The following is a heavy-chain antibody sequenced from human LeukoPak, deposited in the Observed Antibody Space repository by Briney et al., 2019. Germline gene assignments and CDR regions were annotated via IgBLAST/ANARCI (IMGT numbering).Heavy chain of an antibody. CDR3: ARGPGRVAATATGSFDI. J-gene: IGHJ3*02. CDR2: ISGSGGTT. D-gene: IGHD6-13*01. Sequence: AGGSLGLSRAPSGFTFSSYAMSGVRQAPGKGLEWASIISGSGGTTYYSDSVKGRFSISRDYAKNSVYLQMNSLRAEDTAVYYCARGPGRVAATATGSFDIWGQGTAVTVSS. CDR1: GFTFSSYA. V-gene: IGHV3-23*01.